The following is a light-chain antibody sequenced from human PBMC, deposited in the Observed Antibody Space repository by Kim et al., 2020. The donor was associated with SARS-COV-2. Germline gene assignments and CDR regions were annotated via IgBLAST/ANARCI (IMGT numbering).Light chain of an antibody. CDR1: RGGSNF. J-gene: IGKJ1*01. CDR3: QQCGDSHWT. Sequence: GRRTTPCRRGRRGGSNFLAWYQQKPGQAPRLLIYAASSRATGIPDRFSGSGSGTDFTLTISGLEPEDVAIYYCQQCGDSHWTFGRGTKVDIK. CDR2: AAS. V-gene: IGKV3D-11*01.